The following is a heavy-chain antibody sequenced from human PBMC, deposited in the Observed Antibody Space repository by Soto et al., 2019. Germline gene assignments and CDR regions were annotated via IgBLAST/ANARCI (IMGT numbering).Heavy chain of an antibody. V-gene: IGHV3-23*01. Sequence: GGSLRLSCAASGFTFSSYAMSWVRQAPGKGLEWVSAISGSGGSTYYADSVKGRFTISRDNSKNTLYLQMNSLRAEDTAVYYCAKVDGYYYDSSGYIRFDYWGQGTLVTSPQ. CDR1: GFTFSSYA. CDR2: ISGSGGST. J-gene: IGHJ4*02. CDR3: AKVDGYYYDSSGYIRFDY. D-gene: IGHD3-22*01.